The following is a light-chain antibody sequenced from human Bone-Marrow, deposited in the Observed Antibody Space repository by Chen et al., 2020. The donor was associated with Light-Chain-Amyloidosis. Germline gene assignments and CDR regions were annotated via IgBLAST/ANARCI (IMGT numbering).Light chain of an antibody. V-gene: IGKV3-15*01. CDR1: QSVGRD. Sequence: TVMTQSPATLAVSPGERATLSRRASQSVGRDLAWYQQKPGQAPRLLIYAVSTRATGVPARFSGSGSGTDFTLTISGLQSEDFAVYFCQQYSKWISFGGGTKVELK. CDR2: AVS. J-gene: IGKJ4*01. CDR3: QQYSKWIS.